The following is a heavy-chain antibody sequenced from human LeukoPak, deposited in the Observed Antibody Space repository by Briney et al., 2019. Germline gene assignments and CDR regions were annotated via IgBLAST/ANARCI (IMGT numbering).Heavy chain of an antibody. Sequence: GGSLRLSCAVSGFTFSSYEMHWVRQAPGKGLEWVSYISGSGSAIYYADSVKGRFTISRDNAKNSLYPQMNSLRAEDTAVYYCARDTRVGAVNFDYWGQGTLVTVSS. CDR2: ISGSGSAI. CDR3: ARDTRVGAVNFDY. D-gene: IGHD1-26*01. J-gene: IGHJ4*02. V-gene: IGHV3-48*03. CDR1: GFTFSSYE.